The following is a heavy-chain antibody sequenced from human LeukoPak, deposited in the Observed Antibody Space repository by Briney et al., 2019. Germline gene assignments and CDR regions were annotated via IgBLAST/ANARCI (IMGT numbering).Heavy chain of an antibody. D-gene: IGHD3-22*01. CDR1: GGSFSGYH. CDR3: ARDSSGYYGGFDY. Sequence: PSETLSLTCAVYGGSFSGYHWSWIRQPPGKGLEWIGEINHSGSTNYNPSLKSRVTISVDTSKNQFSLKLSSVTAADTAVYYCARDSSGYYGGFDYWGQGTLVTVSS. V-gene: IGHV4-34*01. J-gene: IGHJ4*02. CDR2: INHSGST.